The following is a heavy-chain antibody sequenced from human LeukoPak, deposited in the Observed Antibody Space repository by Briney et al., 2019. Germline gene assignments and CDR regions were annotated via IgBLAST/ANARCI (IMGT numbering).Heavy chain of an antibody. CDR3: AREGPIAAANYFDY. V-gene: IGHV4-4*02. Sequence: KASETLSLTCAVSGGSISSSNWWSWVRQPPGKWLEWIGEIYHTGSTNYNPSLKSRSTISVDKSKNQFSLKLSSVTAADTAVYYCAREGPIAAANYFDYWGQGTLVTVSS. D-gene: IGHD6-13*01. CDR1: GGSISSSNW. CDR2: IYHTGST. J-gene: IGHJ4*02.